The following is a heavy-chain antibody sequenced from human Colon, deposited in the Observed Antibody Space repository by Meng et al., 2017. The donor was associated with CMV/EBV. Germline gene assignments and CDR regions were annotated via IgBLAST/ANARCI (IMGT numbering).Heavy chain of an antibody. D-gene: IGHD1-14*01. Sequence: SCAASGFVFSSFWMTWVRQAPGKGLEWVATIKQPGREKFYADSVKGRFTISRDNAKNSVFLQMNSLRNEDTGVYYCARDLTTDYNYYYGMDVWGHGTTVTVSS. V-gene: IGHV3-7*01. CDR1: GFVFSSFW. CDR3: ARDLTTDYNYYYGMDV. J-gene: IGHJ6*02. CDR2: IKQPGREK.